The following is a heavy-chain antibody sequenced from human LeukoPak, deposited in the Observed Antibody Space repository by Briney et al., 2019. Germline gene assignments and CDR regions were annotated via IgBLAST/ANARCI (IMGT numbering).Heavy chain of an antibody. V-gene: IGHV3-74*01. CDR2: INSDGSNT. D-gene: IGHD3-22*01. CDR1: GFTFSSYW. J-gene: IGHJ4*02. Sequence: GGSMRLSCAASGFTFSSYWMHWVRHAPGKGLVWVSRINSDGSNTGYADSVKGRFTISRDNAKNSLDLQMNSLRAEDTAVYYCAREGRYYHDSSAHDAWGDFDYWGQGILVTVYS. CDR3: AREGRYYHDSSAHDAWGDFDY.